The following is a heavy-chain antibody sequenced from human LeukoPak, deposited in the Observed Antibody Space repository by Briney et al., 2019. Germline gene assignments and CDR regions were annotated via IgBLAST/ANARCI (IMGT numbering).Heavy chain of an antibody. D-gene: IGHD2-15*01. J-gene: IGHJ4*02. CDR2: ISAHNGDT. Sequence: ASVKVSCKASGYIFTNYGITWVRQAPGQGLEWMGWISAHNGDTNYAQKLQSRVTLTTDTSTSTVYMEVRTLRSDDTAVYYCARGGPPGGSGAYSDHWGQGTLVTVSS. CDR3: ARGGPPGGSGAYSDH. V-gene: IGHV1-18*01. CDR1: GYIFTNYG.